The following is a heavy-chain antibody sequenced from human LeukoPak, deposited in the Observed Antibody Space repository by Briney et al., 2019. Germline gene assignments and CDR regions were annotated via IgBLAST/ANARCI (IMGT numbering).Heavy chain of an antibody. D-gene: IGHD2-2*01. Sequence: PGGSLRLSCAASGFSFSVYWMHWVRQAPGKGPVWVSRIKTDGSITDYADFVKGRFTISRDNAKNTLYLQMNSLRAEDTAVYYGVRDLKYHTACKGCWGRGTLVIVSS. CDR2: IKTDGSIT. CDR3: VRDLKYHTACKGC. CDR1: GFSFSVYW. V-gene: IGHV3-74*01. J-gene: IGHJ4*02.